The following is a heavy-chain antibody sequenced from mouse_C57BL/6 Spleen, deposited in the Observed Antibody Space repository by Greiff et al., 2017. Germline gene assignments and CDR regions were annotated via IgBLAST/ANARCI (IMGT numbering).Heavy chain of an antibody. Sequence: EVQVVESGGGLVQPGGSLSLSCAASGFTFTDYYMSWVRQPPGKALEWLGFIRNKANGYTTEYSASVKGRFTISRDNSQSILYLQMNALRAEDSATYYCARSYYGNYEYAMDYWGQGTSVTVSS. D-gene: IGHD2-10*01. CDR1: GFTFTDYY. J-gene: IGHJ4*01. V-gene: IGHV7-3*01. CDR2: IRNKANGYTT. CDR3: ARSYYGNYEYAMDY.